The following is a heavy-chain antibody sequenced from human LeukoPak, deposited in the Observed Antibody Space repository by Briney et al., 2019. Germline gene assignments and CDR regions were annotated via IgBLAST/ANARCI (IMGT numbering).Heavy chain of an antibody. CDR1: GGSFSGYY. CDR2: INHSGST. Sequence: PSGTLSLTCAVYGGSFSGYYWSWIRQPPGKGLEWIGEINHSGSTNYNPSLKSRVTISVDTSKNQFSLKLSSVTAADTAVYYCATGSGSYARYYYYGMDVWGQGTTVTVSS. J-gene: IGHJ6*02. CDR3: ATGSGSYARYYYYGMDV. D-gene: IGHD3-10*01. V-gene: IGHV4-34*01.